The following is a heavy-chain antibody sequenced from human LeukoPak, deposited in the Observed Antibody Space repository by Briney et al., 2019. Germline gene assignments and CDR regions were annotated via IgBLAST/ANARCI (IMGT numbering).Heavy chain of an antibody. CDR1: GFTFSSYA. CDR3: ASARYSSSWEGGFDY. CDR2: ISGSGGST. V-gene: IGHV3-23*01. D-gene: IGHD6-13*01. Sequence: GGSLRLSCAASGFTFSSYAMSWVRQAPGKGLEWVSAISGSGGSTYYADSVKGRFTISRDNSKDTLYLQMNSLRAEDTAVYYCASARYSSSWEGGFDYWGQGTLVTVSS. J-gene: IGHJ4*02.